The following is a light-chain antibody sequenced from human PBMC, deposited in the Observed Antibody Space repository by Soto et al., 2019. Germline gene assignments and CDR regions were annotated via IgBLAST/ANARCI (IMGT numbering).Light chain of an antibody. CDR2: EAS. V-gene: IGKV1-5*01. CDR3: QQYDSYSPPYT. Sequence: DIQLTQSPSTLSASVGDRVIITCRASQSISSWLAWYQQKPGKAPKLLIYEASSLEGGVPSRFSGSGFGTEFTLTISSQQPDDFATYFCQQYDSYSPPYTFGQGTTLEIK. CDR1: QSISSW. J-gene: IGKJ2*01.